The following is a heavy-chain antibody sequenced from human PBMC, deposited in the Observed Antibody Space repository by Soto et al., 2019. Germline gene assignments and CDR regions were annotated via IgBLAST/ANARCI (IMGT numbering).Heavy chain of an antibody. CDR2: MNPNSGNT. CDR1: GYTFTRYD. CDR3: ARVPTYYDILTGYLYYFDY. Sequence: PSVKVFCKASGYTFTRYDFKWVRQATGQRPEWMGWMNPNSGNTGYAQKFQGRVTMTRNTSISTAYMELSSLRSEDTAVYYCARVPTYYDILTGYLYYFDYWGQGTLVTVSS. V-gene: IGHV1-8*01. D-gene: IGHD3-9*01. J-gene: IGHJ4*02.